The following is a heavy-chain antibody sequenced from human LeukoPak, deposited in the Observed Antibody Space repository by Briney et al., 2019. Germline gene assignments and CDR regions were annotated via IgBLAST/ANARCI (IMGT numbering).Heavy chain of an antibody. V-gene: IGHV3-21*06. Sequence: GGSLRLSCTASGFTFGDYATSWVRQAPGKGLEWVSSITPSSSHTYYADSVKGRFSISRDNAKNSVYLQINSLRDEDTAVYYCASIDCSSSSCLDWGQGTLVTVSS. D-gene: IGHD2-2*01. CDR3: ASIDCSSSSCLD. J-gene: IGHJ4*02. CDR2: ITPSSSHT. CDR1: GFTFGDYA.